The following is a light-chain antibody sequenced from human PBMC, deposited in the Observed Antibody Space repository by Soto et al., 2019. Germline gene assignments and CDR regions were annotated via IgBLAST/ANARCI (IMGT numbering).Light chain of an antibody. CDR2: EAS. Sequence: EVVMTQSPATLSVSPGERAIISCRASQSISRSLDGYQKKRGQAPRLLIAEASTRATGIPARFSGSGSGTEFTITISSLQSEDFAVYYCQQYKNWPQTFGQGTKVDIK. CDR3: QQYKNWPQT. CDR1: QSISRS. V-gene: IGKV3-15*01. J-gene: IGKJ1*01.